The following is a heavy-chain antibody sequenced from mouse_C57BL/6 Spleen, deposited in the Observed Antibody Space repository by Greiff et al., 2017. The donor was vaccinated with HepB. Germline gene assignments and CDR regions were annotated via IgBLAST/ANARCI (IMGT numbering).Heavy chain of an antibody. CDR2: ISSGSSTI. Sequence: DVKLVESGGGLVKPGGSLKLSCAASGFTFSDYGMHWVRQAPEKGLEWVAYISSGSSTIYYADTVKGRFTISRDNAKNSLFLQMTSLKSEDTAMYYCARYYGSSYEGAMDYWGQGTSVTVSS. J-gene: IGHJ4*01. CDR3: ARYYGSSYEGAMDY. V-gene: IGHV5-17*01. D-gene: IGHD1-1*01. CDR1: GFTFSDYG.